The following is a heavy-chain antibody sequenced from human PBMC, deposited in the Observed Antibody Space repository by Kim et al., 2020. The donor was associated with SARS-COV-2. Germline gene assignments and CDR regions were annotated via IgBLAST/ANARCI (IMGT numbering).Heavy chain of an antibody. CDR1: GGSISSYY. Sequence: SETLSLTCTVSGGSISSYYWSWIRQPPGKGLEWIGYIYYSGSTNYNPSLKSRVTISVDTSKNQFSLKLSSVTAADTAVYYCARGEAYCGGDCFPYYFDYWGQGTLVTVSS. CDR3: ARGEAYCGGDCFPYYFDY. D-gene: IGHD2-21*02. J-gene: IGHJ4*02. CDR2: IYYSGST. V-gene: IGHV4-59*01.